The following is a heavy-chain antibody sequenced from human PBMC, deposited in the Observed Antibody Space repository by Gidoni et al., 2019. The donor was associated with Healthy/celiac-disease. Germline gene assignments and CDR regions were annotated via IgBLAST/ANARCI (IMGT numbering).Heavy chain of an antibody. V-gene: IGHV4-34*01. Sequence: QVQLQQWGAGLLKPSETLSLTCAVYGGSFSGYYWSWIRQPPGKGLEWIGEINHSGSTNYNPSLKSRVTISVDTSKNQFSLKLSSVTAADTAVYYCARGLSSSPFPRLEGRYFQHWGQGTLVTVSS. CDR2: INHSGST. J-gene: IGHJ1*01. D-gene: IGHD6-6*01. CDR3: ARGLSSSPFPRLEGRYFQH. CDR1: GGSFSGYY.